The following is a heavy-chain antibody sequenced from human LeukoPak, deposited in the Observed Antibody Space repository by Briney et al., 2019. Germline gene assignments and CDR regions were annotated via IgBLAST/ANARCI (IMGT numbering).Heavy chain of an antibody. CDR2: IIPIFGTA. CDR1: GGTFSSYA. V-gene: IGHV1-69*01. Sequence: SVKVSCKASGGTFSSYAISWARQAPGQGLEWMGGIIPIFGTANYAQKFQGRVTITADESTSTIYMELSSLRSEDTAVYYCARVSSGWGAPEYFQHWGQGTLVTVSS. CDR3: ARVSSGWGAPEYFQH. D-gene: IGHD6-19*01. J-gene: IGHJ1*01.